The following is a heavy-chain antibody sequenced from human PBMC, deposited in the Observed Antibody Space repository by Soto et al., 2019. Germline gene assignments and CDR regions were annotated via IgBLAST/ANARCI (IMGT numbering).Heavy chain of an antibody. CDR1: GFIFSNHA. CDR3: AKTRKRLWGGEDFDY. CDR2: ISYDGRDT. J-gene: IGHJ4*02. V-gene: IGHV3-30*18. Sequence: QVQLVEAGGGVVQPGRSLRLSCTASGFIFSNHAMHWVRQAPGKGLEGVAFISYDGRDTYHADSVKGRFIISRDNSKNTLDLQMKRLRTEDTAGYYCAKTRKRLWGGEDFDYWGQGTQVTVSS. D-gene: IGHD3-16*01.